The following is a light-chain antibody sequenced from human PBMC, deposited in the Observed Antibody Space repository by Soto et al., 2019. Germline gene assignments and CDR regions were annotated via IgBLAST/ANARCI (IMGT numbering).Light chain of an antibody. J-gene: IGKJ2*01. CDR2: GAS. CDR1: QSVISSY. V-gene: IGKV3-20*01. CDR3: QQYGSSHT. Sequence: EIVLTQSPGTLSLSPGERATLSCRASQSVISSYLAWYQQKPGQAPRLLIYGASSRATGIPDRFSGIGSGTDFTLTISRLEPEDFAVYYCQQYGSSHTFGQGTKLEIK.